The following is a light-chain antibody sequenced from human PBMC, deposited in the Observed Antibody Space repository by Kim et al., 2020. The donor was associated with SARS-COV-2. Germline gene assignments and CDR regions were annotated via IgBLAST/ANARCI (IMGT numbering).Light chain of an antibody. CDR3: SSYAGNNLYV. J-gene: IGLJ1*01. V-gene: IGLV2-8*01. CDR2: EVS. CDR1: SSDVVGYNY. Sequence: GHSVTISCTGTSSDVVGYNYVSWYQHYPGIAPQLMIYEVSMRPSGFPDRFSGSKSRNTASLTVSGLQAEDEADYYFSSYAGNNLYVFGTGTKVTVL.